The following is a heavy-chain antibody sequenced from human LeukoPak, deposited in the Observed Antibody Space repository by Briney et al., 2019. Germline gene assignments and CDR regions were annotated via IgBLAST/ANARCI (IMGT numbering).Heavy chain of an antibody. CDR3: ARPPTGPSYFDY. V-gene: IGHV5-51*01. CDR2: IYPGDSDT. CDR1: GYSFTIYW. Sequence: HGESRKISCKGSGYSFTIYWICWVRQMPGRGLEWMGIIYPGDSDTRYSPSFQGQVTISADKSISTAYLQWSSLKASDTAMYYCARPPTGPSYFDYWGQGTLVPVSS. D-gene: IGHD1-1*01. J-gene: IGHJ4*02.